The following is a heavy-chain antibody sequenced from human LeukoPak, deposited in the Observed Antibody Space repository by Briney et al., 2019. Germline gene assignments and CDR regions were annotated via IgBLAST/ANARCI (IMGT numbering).Heavy chain of an antibody. Sequence: SETLSLTCTVSGGSISSSTYYWGWIRQPPGKGLEWIGSINYSGSTYYNPSLKSRVTISVDTSRNQLSLKLSSVTAADTAVYYCASGYSYDLFDYWGQGTLATVSS. V-gene: IGHV4-39*07. CDR2: INYSGST. CDR1: GGSISSSTYY. D-gene: IGHD5-18*01. CDR3: ASGYSYDLFDY. J-gene: IGHJ4*02.